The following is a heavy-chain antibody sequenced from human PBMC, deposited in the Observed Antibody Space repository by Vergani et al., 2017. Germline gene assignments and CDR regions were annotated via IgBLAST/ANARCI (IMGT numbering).Heavy chain of an antibody. CDR2: IIPILGIA. Sequence: QVQLVQSGAEVKKPGSSVKVSCKASGGTFSSYTISWVRQAPGQGLEWMGRIIPILGIANYAQKFQGRVTITADKSTSTAYMELSSLRSEDTAVYYCARNPYYGDYKFTFDYWGQGTLVTVSS. V-gene: IGHV1-69*02. CDR3: ARNPYYGDYKFTFDY. D-gene: IGHD4-17*01. CDR1: GGTFSSYT. J-gene: IGHJ4*02.